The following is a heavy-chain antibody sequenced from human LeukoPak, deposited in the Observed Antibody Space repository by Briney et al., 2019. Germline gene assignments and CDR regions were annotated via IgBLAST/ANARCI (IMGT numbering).Heavy chain of an antibody. CDR3: ARVAGATNDY. D-gene: IGHD1-26*01. J-gene: IGHJ4*02. V-gene: IGHV3-30-3*01. CDR1: GFTFSSYA. Sequence: GGSLRLSCAASGFTFSSYAMHWVRQAPGKGLEWVAVISYDGSNKYYADSVEGRFTISRDNSKNTLYLQMNSLRAEDTAVYYCARVAGATNDYWGQGTLVTVSS. CDR2: ISYDGSNK.